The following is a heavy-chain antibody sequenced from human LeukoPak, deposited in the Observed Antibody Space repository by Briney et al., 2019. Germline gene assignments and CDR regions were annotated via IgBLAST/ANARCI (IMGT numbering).Heavy chain of an antibody. CDR3: AREISMFVNAFDL. V-gene: IGHV3-33*01. Sequence: GGSLRLSRAASGFSFSSSGMHWVRQAPGKGLEWVAVIWYDGSNEYYADSVKGRFTISRDNSKNTLHLQMNSLRVEDTSVYYCAREISMFVNAFDLWGQGTLVAVSS. CDR2: IWYDGSNE. D-gene: IGHD3-10*02. J-gene: IGHJ3*01. CDR1: GFSFSSSG.